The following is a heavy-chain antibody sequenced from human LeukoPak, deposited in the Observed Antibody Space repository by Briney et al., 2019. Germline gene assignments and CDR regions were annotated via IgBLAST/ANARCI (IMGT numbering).Heavy chain of an antibody. J-gene: IGHJ5*02. V-gene: IGHV3-21*01. CDR2: ISGSSDYT. D-gene: IGHD6-19*01. CDR1: GFAFNTYM. Sequence: PGGSLRLSCAASGFAFNTYMMSWVRQAPGKGLEWISSISGSSDYTPYADFLKGRVTISRDNSKNTLYLQMNSLTTEDTAVYHCAKDLYGSDWYNYFDPWGQGALVTVSS. CDR3: AKDLYGSDWYNYFDP.